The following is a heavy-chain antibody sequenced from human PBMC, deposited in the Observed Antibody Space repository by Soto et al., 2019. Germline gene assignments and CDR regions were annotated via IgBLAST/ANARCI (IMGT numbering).Heavy chain of an antibody. J-gene: IGHJ6*02. V-gene: IGHV1-3*01. D-gene: IGHD5-18*01. Sequence: ASVKVSCKASGYTFTSYAMHWVRQAPGQRLEWMGWINAGNGNTKYSQKFQGRATITRDTSASTAYMELSSLRSEDTAVYYCARDPGGYSYGYDYYYYGMDVWGQGTTVTVSS. CDR3: ARDPGGYSYGYDYYYYGMDV. CDR1: GYTFTSYA. CDR2: INAGNGNT.